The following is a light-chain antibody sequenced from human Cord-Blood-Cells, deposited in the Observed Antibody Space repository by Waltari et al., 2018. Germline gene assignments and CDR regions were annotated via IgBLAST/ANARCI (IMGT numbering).Light chain of an antibody. V-gene: IGLV2-14*01. CDR2: DVS. J-gene: IGLJ3*02. Sequence: QSSLTQPAPAPGSPAQSHTHSCPGTHRTGGGFNHVSWYQQHPGKAPKLMIYDVSNRPSGVSNRFSGSKSGNTASLTISGLQAEDEADYYCSSYTSSSTWVFGGGTKLTVL. CDR3: SSYTSSSTWV. CDR1: HRTGGGFNH.